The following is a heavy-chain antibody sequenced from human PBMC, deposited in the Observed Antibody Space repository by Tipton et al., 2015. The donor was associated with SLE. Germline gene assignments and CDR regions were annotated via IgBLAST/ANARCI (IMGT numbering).Heavy chain of an antibody. CDR1: GGSISSSNW. Sequence: TLSLTCAVSGGSISSSNWWSWVRQPPGKGLEWIGEIYHSGSTNYNPSLKSRVTISVDKSKNQFSLKLSSVTAADTAVYYCARATIAVAGRDFQHWGQGILVTVSS. D-gene: IGHD6-19*01. CDR2: IYHSGST. V-gene: IGHV4-4*02. J-gene: IGHJ1*01. CDR3: ARATIAVAGRDFQH.